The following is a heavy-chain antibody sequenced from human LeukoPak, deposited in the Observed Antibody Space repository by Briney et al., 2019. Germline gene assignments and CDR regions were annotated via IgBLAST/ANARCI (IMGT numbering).Heavy chain of an antibody. CDR3: ARDVHDEYFQH. Sequence: PSETLSLTCTVSGGSISSYYWSWIRQPPGKGLEWIGNIYYSGSTNYNPSLKSRVTISVDTSKNQFSLKLSSVTAADTAVYYCARDVHDEYFQHWGQGTLVTVSS. CDR1: GGSISSYY. V-gene: IGHV4-59*01. J-gene: IGHJ1*01. CDR2: IYYSGST.